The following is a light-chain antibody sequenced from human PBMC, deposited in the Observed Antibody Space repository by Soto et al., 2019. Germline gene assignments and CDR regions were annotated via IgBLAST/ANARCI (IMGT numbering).Light chain of an antibody. CDR3: SSYTSSSTLV. CDR2: DVS. V-gene: IGLV2-14*01. CDR1: SSDVGGYNY. Sequence: QSALTQPASVSGSPGQSITISCTGTSSDVGGYNYVSWYQQHPGKAPKLMIYDVSNRPSVVSNRFSGSKSGNTASLTISGLHAEDEADYYCSSYTSSSTLVFGGGTKLTVL. J-gene: IGLJ2*01.